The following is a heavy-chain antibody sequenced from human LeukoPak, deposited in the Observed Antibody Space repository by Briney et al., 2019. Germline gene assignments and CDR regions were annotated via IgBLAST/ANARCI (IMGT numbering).Heavy chain of an antibody. J-gene: IGHJ4*02. Sequence: PSETLSLTCVMHGGFLSGYYWSWIRQPPGKGLEWIGDIDHSGSTKYNPSLKSRVTISVDTSKNQFSLTLTSVTAADTAVYYCSRNTYNSQIWGQGTLVTVSS. CDR2: IDHSGST. CDR3: SRNTYNSQI. D-gene: IGHD3-22*01. V-gene: IGHV4-34*01. CDR1: GGFLSGYY.